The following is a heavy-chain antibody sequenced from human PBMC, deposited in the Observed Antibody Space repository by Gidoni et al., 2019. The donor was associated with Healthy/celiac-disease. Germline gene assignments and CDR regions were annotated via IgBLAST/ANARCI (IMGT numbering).Heavy chain of an antibody. CDR2: IYYSGST. CDR1: GGSISSSSYY. Sequence: QLQLQESGPGLVKPSETLSLTCTVPGGSISSSSYYWGWIRQPPGKGLEWIGSIYYSGSTYYNPSLKSRVTISVDTSKNQFSLKLSSVTAADTAVYYCARSPRNSSGYYLRGDAFDIWGQGTMVTVSS. V-gene: IGHV4-39*01. CDR3: ARSPRNSSGYYLRGDAFDI. D-gene: IGHD3-22*01. J-gene: IGHJ3*02.